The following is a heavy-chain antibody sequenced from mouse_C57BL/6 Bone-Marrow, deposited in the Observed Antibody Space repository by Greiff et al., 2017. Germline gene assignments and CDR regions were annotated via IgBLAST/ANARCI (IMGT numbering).Heavy chain of an antibody. V-gene: IGHV1-64*01. CDR1: GYTFTSYW. CDR2: IYPNSGST. Sequence: QVQLKQPGAELVKPGASVKLSCKASGYTFTSYWMHWVKQRPGQGLEWIGMIYPNSGSTNYNEKFKSKATLTVDKSSSTAYMQLSSLTSEDSAVYYCASYYGSIYFDYWGQGTTLTVSS. J-gene: IGHJ2*01. CDR3: ASYYGSIYFDY. D-gene: IGHD1-1*01.